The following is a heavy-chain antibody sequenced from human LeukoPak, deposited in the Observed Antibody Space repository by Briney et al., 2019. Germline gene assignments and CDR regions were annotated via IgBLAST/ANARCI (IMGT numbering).Heavy chain of an antibody. V-gene: IGHV3-48*01. D-gene: IGHD5-18*01. CDR2: ISSSSSTI. J-gene: IGHJ6*04. CDR1: GFTFSSYS. Sequence: GGSLRLSCAASGFTFSSYSMNWVRQAPGKGLEWVSYISSSSSTIYYADSVKGRFTISRDNAKNSLYLQTNSLRAEGTAVYYCARDRDVDTAMPWGKGTTVTVSS. CDR3: ARDRDVDTAMP.